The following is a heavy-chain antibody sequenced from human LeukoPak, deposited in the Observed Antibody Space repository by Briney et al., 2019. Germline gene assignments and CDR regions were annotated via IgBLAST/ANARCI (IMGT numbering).Heavy chain of an antibody. CDR2: ITSRSSTI. D-gene: IGHD3-3*01. CDR3: ARDLYPSLRFHAFDI. CDR1: GFTISSYR. Sequence: GGSLRLSCAASGFTISSYRMNWVRQAPGKGLEWVSYITSRSSTIYYADSVKGRFTISRDNSKNTLYLQMNSLRAEDTAVYYCARDLYPSLRFHAFDIWGQGAMVTVSS. V-gene: IGHV3-48*01. J-gene: IGHJ3*02.